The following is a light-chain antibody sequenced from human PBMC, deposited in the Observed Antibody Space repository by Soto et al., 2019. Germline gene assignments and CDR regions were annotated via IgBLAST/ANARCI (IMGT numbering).Light chain of an antibody. Sequence: QSHVTLAVSPGERVTLSCSASQRLTSHLAWYQQRPGQAPRLLIYGASIRATDIPARFIGSGSGTEFTLTISSLQSEDFAVYYCQQYINWPRTFGQGTKVDIK. V-gene: IGKV3-15*01. CDR2: GAS. CDR3: QQYINWPRT. CDR1: QRLTSH. J-gene: IGKJ1*01.